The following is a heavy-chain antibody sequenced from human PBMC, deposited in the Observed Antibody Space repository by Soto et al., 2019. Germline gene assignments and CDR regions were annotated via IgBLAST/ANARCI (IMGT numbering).Heavy chain of an antibody. J-gene: IGHJ4*02. D-gene: IGHD1-7*01. CDR2: ISGSGGST. CDR1: GFTFSSYA. V-gene: IGHV3-23*01. Sequence: GGSLRLSCAASGFTFSSYAMSWVRQAPGKGLEWVSAISGSGGSTYYADSVKGRFTISRDNSKNTLYLQMNSLRAEDTAVYYCATGGVRLELRHWGQGTLVTVSS. CDR3: ATGGVRLELRH.